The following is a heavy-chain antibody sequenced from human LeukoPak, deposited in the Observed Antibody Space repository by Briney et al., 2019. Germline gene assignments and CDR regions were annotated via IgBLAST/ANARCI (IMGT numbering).Heavy chain of an antibody. J-gene: IGHJ3*02. CDR1: GFTFSSYA. V-gene: IGHV3-30-3*01. CDR2: ISYDGSNK. CDR3: ANFGSSGTDAFDI. D-gene: IGHD3-22*01. Sequence: GGSLRLSCAASGFTFSSYAMHWVRQAPGKGLEWVAVISYDGSNKYYADSVKGRFTISRDNSKNTLYLQMNSLRAEDTAVYYCANFGSSGTDAFDIWGQGTMVTVSS.